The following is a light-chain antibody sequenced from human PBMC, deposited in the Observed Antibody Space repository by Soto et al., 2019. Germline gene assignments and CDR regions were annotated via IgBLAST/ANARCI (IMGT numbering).Light chain of an antibody. CDR3: QQYGTSPMYT. CDR2: GSS. V-gene: IGKV3-20*01. J-gene: IGKJ2*01. CDR1: QIVSTTY. Sequence: EIVLTQSPGTLSLSPGERATLSCRASQIVSTTYLAWYQQKPGQAPRLLIYGSSSRAPGIPDRFGGSGSGTDFTLTISRLEPEDFAVYYCQQYGTSPMYTFGQGTKLEI.